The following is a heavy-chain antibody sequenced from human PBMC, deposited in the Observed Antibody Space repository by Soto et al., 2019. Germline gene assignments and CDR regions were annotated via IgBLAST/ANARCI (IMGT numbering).Heavy chain of an antibody. D-gene: IGHD4-17*01. CDR2: IYYSGST. CDR3: AWDDSTEGGTDV. Sequence: APETLSLTCTVSGGSISSGNYFWSWIRQHPGKGLEWIGYIYYSGSTYYNPSLKSRVTISVDTSKNQFSLKLRSVTAADTAVYYCAWDDSTEGGTDVWGQGTTVTGSS. V-gene: IGHV4-31*03. J-gene: IGHJ6*02. CDR1: GGSISSGNYF.